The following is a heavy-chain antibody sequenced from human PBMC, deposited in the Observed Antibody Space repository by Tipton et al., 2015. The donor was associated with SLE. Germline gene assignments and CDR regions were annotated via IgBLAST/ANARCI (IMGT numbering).Heavy chain of an antibody. CDR3: VPRQVDFDH. CDR2: ISGGGDSA. Sequence: SLRLSCAASGFMFSSYAMRWVRQAPGKGLEWVSVISGGGDSASYAESVKGRFTISRDNSKNTLYLQMDSLRGDDTAVYYCVPRQVDFDHWGQGILVTVSS. D-gene: IGHD2-15*01. V-gene: IGHV3-23*01. J-gene: IGHJ4*02. CDR1: GFMFSSYA.